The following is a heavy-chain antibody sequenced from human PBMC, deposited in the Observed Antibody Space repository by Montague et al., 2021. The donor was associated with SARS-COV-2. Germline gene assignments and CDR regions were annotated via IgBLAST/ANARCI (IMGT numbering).Heavy chain of an antibody. CDR1: GGSFVNYY. J-gene: IGHJ3*02. CDR2: IYYTGST. V-gene: IGHV4-39*01. CDR3: ARHGYYETYDAFDI. D-gene: IGHD3-22*01. Sequence: SETLSLTCAISGGSFVNYYWSWIRQPPGKGLEWIGSIYYTGSTYYNPSLKSRVTISVDTSKNQFSLKLSSVTAADTAVYYCARHGYYETYDAFDIWGQGTMVTVSS.